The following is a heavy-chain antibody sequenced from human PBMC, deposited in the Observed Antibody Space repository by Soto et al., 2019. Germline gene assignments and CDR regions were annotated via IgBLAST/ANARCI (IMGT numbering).Heavy chain of an antibody. CDR3: ARDQHTAGNPQPFDP. CDR2: ISSSSSYI. J-gene: IGHJ5*02. V-gene: IGHV3-21*01. CDR1: GFTFSSYS. Sequence: GGSLRLSCAASGFTFSSYSMNRVRQAPGKGLEWVSSISSSSSYIYYADSVKGRFTISRDNAKNSLYLQMNSLRAEDTAVYYCARDQHTAGNPQPFDPWGQGTLVTVSS. D-gene: IGHD6-13*01.